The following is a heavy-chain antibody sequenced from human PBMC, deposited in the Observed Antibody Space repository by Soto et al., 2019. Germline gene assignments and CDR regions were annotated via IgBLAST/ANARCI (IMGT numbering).Heavy chain of an antibody. CDR2: IGHSGDDT. V-gene: IGHV3-23*01. D-gene: IGHD1-1*01. CDR3: AKDWPGTRTPGLDC. Sequence: EVQMLESGGDLVQPGGSLRLSCAASGFTFSNYAMSWVRQAPGKGLEWVSAIGHSGDDTNYADSVKGRFAISRDNSKNTHYLQMNRLRAEDPAVYYCAKDWPGTRTPGLDCWGQGTLVTVSS. J-gene: IGHJ4*02. CDR1: GFTFSNYA.